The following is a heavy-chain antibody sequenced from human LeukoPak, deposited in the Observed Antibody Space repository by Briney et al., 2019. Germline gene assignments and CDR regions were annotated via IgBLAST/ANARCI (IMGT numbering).Heavy chain of an antibody. CDR2: IIPIFGTA. D-gene: IGHD4-17*01. Sequence: ASVKVSCKASGGTFGSYAISWVRQAPGQGLEWMGGIIPIFGTANYAQKFQGRVTITADESTSTAYMELSSLRSEDTAVYYCARGGLTAVTTRGNWFDPWGQGTLVTVSS. V-gene: IGHV1-69*13. CDR3: ARGGLTAVTTRGNWFDP. J-gene: IGHJ5*02. CDR1: GGTFGSYA.